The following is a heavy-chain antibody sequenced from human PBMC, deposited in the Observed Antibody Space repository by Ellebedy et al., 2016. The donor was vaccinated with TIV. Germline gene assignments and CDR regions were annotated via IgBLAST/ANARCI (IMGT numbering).Heavy chain of an antibody. CDR3: ARGRGWNYFDY. Sequence: GGSLRLXXAASGFTVSDNYMSWVRQAPGKEPEWVSVIYKDGSIYYADSVKGRFIISRDNSKNTLSLQMNSLRAEDTAVYYCARGRGWNYFDYWGQGTLVTVSS. CDR1: GFTVSDNY. D-gene: IGHD3-10*01. V-gene: IGHV3-53*01. J-gene: IGHJ4*02. CDR2: IYKDGSI.